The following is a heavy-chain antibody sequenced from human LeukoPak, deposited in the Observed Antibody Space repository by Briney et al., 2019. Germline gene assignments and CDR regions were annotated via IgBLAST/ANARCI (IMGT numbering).Heavy chain of an antibody. CDR3: ARGGAYSSSWYWFDP. D-gene: IGHD6-13*01. CDR2: IYHSGST. CDR1: GGSISSSNW. V-gene: IGHV4-4*02. Sequence: SETLSLTCAVSGGSISSSNWWSWVRQPPGKGLEWIGEIYHSGSTNYNPSLKSRVTISVDKSKNQFSLKLSSVTAADTAVYYCARGGAYSSSWYWFDPWGQGTLVTVSS. J-gene: IGHJ5*02.